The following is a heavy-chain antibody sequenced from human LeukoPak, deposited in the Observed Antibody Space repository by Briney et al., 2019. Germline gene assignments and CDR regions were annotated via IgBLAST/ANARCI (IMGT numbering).Heavy chain of an antibody. CDR3: ARGPVDRYYYYYYGMDV. J-gene: IGHJ6*02. D-gene: IGHD5-12*01. CDR1: GFTFSSYS. Sequence: GGSLRLSCAASGFTFSSYSMNWVRQAPGKGLEWVSSISSSSSYIYYADSVKGRFAISRDNVKNSLYLQMNSLRAEDTAVYYCARGPVDRYYYYYYGMDVWGQGTTVTVSS. CDR2: ISSSSSYI. V-gene: IGHV3-21*01.